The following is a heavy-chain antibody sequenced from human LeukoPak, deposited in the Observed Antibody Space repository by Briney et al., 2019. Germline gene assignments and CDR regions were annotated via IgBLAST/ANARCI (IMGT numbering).Heavy chain of an antibody. CDR3: ARHEGRGAVAGT. CDR1: GGSISSYY. J-gene: IGHJ4*02. V-gene: IGHV4-59*08. CDR2: IHDSGTT. Sequence: SETLSLTCTVSGGSISSYYWSWIRQPPGKGLEWIGYIHDSGTTNQNPSLKSRVTISVDTSRNQFSLKLTSVTAADTAVYYCARHEGRGAVAGTWGQGILVTVSS. D-gene: IGHD6-19*01.